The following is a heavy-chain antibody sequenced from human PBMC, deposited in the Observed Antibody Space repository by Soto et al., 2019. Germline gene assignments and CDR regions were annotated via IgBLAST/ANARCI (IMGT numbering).Heavy chain of an antibody. Sequence: SETLSLTCTVSGGSVSSGSYYWSWIRQPPGKGLEWIGYIYYSGSTNYNPSLKSRVTISVDTSKNQFSLKLSSVTAADTAVYYCARAQRPPDNFDYWGQGTLVTVSS. CDR3: ARAQRPPDNFDY. V-gene: IGHV4-61*01. J-gene: IGHJ4*02. CDR1: GGSVSSGSYY. D-gene: IGHD5-18*01. CDR2: IYYSGST.